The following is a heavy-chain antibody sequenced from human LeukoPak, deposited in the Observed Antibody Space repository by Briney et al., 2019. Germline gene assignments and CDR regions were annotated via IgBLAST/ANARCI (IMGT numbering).Heavy chain of an antibody. J-gene: IGHJ6*02. CDR2: ISSSGSTI. V-gene: IGHV3-11*01. D-gene: IGHD2-2*01. CDR3: ARSEPQDIVVVPAGEDV. Sequence: PGGSLRLSCAASGFTFSDYYMSWIRQAPGKGLEWVSYISSSGSTIYYADSVKGRFTISRDNAKNSLYLQMNSLRAEDTAVYYCARSEPQDIVVVPAGEDVWSQGTTVTVSS. CDR1: GFTFSDYY.